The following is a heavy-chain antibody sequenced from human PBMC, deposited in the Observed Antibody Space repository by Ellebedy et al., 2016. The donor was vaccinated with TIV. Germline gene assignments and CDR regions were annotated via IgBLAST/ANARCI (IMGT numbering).Heavy chain of an antibody. CDR2: INSDGSST. V-gene: IGHV3-74*01. CDR1: GFTFTQYW. Sequence: GESLKISCAASGFTFTQYWLHWVRQAPGKGPVWVSRINSDGSSTTYADSVKGRFTISRDHAKNTLYLQMNSLRAEETAVYYCAREGSSGWEAYFDLWGRGTLVTVSS. CDR3: AREGSSGWEAYFDL. J-gene: IGHJ2*01. D-gene: IGHD6-19*01.